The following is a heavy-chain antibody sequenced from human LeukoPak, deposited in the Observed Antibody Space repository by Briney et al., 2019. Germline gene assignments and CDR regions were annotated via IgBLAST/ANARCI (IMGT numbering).Heavy chain of an antibody. CDR1: GGSMSGSY. J-gene: IGHJ5*02. V-gene: IGHV4-59*08. CDR2: VSYSGST. Sequence: SETLSLTRSVSGGSMSGSYWKWIRQSPGKGLEWIGYVSYSGSTNYNPSLKSRVTISLDTSKNQFSLKLTSVTAADTAVYYCATLPGGVTTPNPSWGQGTLVTVSS. D-gene: IGHD4-17*01. CDR3: ATLPGGVTTPNPS.